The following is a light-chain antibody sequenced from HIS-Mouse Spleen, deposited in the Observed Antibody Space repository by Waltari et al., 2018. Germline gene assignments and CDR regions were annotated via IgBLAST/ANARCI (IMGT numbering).Light chain of an antibody. CDR1: SSDVGGYHY. CDR3: SSYTSSSTWV. J-gene: IGLJ3*02. V-gene: IGLV2-14*03. CDR2: DVS. Sequence: QSALTQPASVSGSPGQSITISCPGTSSDVGGYHYGSWYQQHPGKAPKLMIYDVSNRPSGVSNRFSGSKSGNTASLTISGLQAEDEADYYCSSYTSSSTWVFGGGTKLTVL.